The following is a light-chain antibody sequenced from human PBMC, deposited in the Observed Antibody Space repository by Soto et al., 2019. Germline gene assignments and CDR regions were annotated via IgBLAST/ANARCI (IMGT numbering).Light chain of an antibody. CDR3: LQLNSYPLT. V-gene: IGKV1-9*01. CDR1: QGINSY. CDR2: AAS. J-gene: IGKJ4*01. Sequence: IQLTQSPSSLSASVGDRVTITCRASQGINSYLAWYQQTPGKAPKLLIYAASTLQSGVPSRFSGSGSGTDFTLIITSLHPEDFATYYCLQLNSYPLTFGGGTKVEIK.